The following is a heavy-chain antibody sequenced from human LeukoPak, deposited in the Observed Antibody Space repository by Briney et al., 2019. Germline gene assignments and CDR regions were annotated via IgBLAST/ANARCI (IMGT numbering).Heavy chain of an antibody. J-gene: IGHJ6*02. CDR2: IYYSGST. CDR1: GGSISSYY. Sequence: PSETLSLTCTVSGGSISSYYWSWIRQPPGKGLEWIGYIYYSGSTNYNPSLKSRVTISVDTSKNQFSLKLSSLTAADTAVYYCASGYIGSSWYPYYYYGMDVWGQGTTVTVSS. D-gene: IGHD6-13*01. V-gene: IGHV4-59*01. CDR3: ASGYIGSSWYPYYYYGMDV.